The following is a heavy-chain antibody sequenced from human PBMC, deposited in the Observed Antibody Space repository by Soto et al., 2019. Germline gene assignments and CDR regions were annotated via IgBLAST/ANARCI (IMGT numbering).Heavy chain of an antibody. CDR3: ARDSSRIAVAGTPFYYYGMDV. CDR1: GGSISSYY. J-gene: IGHJ6*02. Sequence: PSETLSLTCTVSGGSISSYYWSWIRQPPGKGLEWIGYNYYSGSTNYNPSLKSRVTISVDTSKNQFSLKLSSVTAADTAVYYCARDSSRIAVAGTPFYYYGMDVWGQGTTVTVSS. V-gene: IGHV4-59*01. CDR2: NYYSGST. D-gene: IGHD6-19*01.